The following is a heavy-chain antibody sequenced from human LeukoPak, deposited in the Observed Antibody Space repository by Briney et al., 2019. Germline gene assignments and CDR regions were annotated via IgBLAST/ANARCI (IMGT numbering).Heavy chain of an antibody. CDR3: ARTANFAAGYYIDY. D-gene: IGHD6-13*01. CDR1: GFTFSSYT. V-gene: IGHV3-21*01. J-gene: IGHJ4*02. Sequence: GGSLRLSCAASGFTFSSYTMNWVRRAPGKGLEWVSSISGSSRHKYYADSVKGRFTISRDNAKNSLYLQMNSLRAEDTAVYYCARTANFAAGYYIDYWGQGTLVTVSS. CDR2: ISGSSRHK.